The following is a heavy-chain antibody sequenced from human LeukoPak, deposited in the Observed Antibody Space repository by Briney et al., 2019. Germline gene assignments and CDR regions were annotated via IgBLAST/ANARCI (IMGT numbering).Heavy chain of an antibody. V-gene: IGHV3-23*01. CDR1: GFTFSSYA. CDR3: ATHYHSSGPNDY. CDR2: ISSGVYST. D-gene: IGHD3-22*01. J-gene: IGHJ4*02. Sequence: GGSLRLSCAASGFTFSSYAMSWVRQAPGKGLEWVSTISSGVYSTYYADSVQGRFTISRDNSKNTLYLQMNSLRAEDTAVYYCATHYHSSGPNDYWGQGTLVTVSS.